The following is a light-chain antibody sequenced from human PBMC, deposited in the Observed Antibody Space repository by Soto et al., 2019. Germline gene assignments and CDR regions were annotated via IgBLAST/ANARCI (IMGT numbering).Light chain of an antibody. CDR1: QTISNW. Sequence: DIQITQSPSFLSSSVLERFTITCRASQTISNWVAWYQQKPGKAPKLLIYAASSLYSGVPSRFSGSGSGTDFTLTITSLQPEDFATYYCQYTDSFPLITFGQGTRLEI. J-gene: IGKJ5*01. V-gene: IGKV1-12*01. CDR3: QYTDSFPLIT. CDR2: AAS.